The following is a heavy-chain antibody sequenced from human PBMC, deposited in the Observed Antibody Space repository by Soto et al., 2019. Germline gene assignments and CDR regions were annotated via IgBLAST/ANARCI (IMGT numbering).Heavy chain of an antibody. CDR3: TRDPFT. CDR1: GCSISSGGYY. CDR2: ISYSGST. J-gene: IGHJ4*02. Sequence: QVQLQESGPGLVKPSQTLSLTCTVSGCSISSGGYYWTWIRQHTGKGLEWIGYISYSGSTYYNPSLKTRVTISVDTSNNQLSLKLSSVTAADTAVYYCTRDPFTWGQGTLVTVSS. V-gene: IGHV4-31*03.